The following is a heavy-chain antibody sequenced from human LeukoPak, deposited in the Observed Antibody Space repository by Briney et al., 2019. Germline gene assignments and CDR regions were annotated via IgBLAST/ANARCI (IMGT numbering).Heavy chain of an antibody. CDR3: ARDLSTKYCIDY. V-gene: IGHV3-23*01. CDR2: ISDSGDNT. J-gene: IGHJ4*02. Sequence: GGSLRLSCAASGFTFSSYAMSWVRQAPGKGLEWVSAISDSGDNTYYADSVTGRFTISRDNSKNTLYLQMSSLRAEDTAVYYCARDLSTKYCIDYWGQGILVTVSS. CDR1: GFTFSSYA. D-gene: IGHD2-8*02.